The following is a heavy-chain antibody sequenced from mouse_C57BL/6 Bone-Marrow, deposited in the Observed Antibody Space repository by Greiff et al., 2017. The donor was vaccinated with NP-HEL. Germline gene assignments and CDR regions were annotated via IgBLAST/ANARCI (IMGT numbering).Heavy chain of an antibody. CDR1: GFTFSSYG. J-gene: IGHJ4*01. CDR3: ARHSGPYYAMDY. V-gene: IGHV5-6*01. Sequence: DVHLVESGGDLVKPGGSLKLSCAASGFTFSSYGMSWVRQTPDKRLEWVATISSGGSYTYYPDSVKGRFTISRDNAKNTLYLQMSSLKSEDTAMYYCARHSGPYYAMDYWGQGTSVTVSS. CDR2: ISSGGSYT.